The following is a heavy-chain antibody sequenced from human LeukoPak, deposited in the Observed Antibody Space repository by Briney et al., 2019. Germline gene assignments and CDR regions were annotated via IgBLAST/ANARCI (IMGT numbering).Heavy chain of an antibody. D-gene: IGHD6-19*01. Sequence: GGSLRLSCAASGFTFSNSGMHWVRQAPGKGLEWVAVIWYDGNYKYYADSVKGRFTISRDNLKNTLYLQMNSLRVEDTAVYYCARSLDGAVVALSYWGQGTLVTVSS. J-gene: IGHJ4*02. CDR2: IWYDGNYK. CDR1: GFTFSNSG. CDR3: ARSLDGAVVALSY. V-gene: IGHV3-33*01.